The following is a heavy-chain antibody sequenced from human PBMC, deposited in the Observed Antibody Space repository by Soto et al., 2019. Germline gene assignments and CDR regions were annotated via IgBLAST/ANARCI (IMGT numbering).Heavy chain of an antibody. CDR3: AKGWGITMIVVAEIDY. CDR2: ISGSGGST. D-gene: IGHD3-22*01. V-gene: IGHV3-23*01. CDR1: GFTFSSYA. J-gene: IGHJ4*02. Sequence: PGGSLRLSCAASGFTFSSYAMSWVRPATGKGLEWVSAISGSGGSTYYADSVKGRFTISRDNSKNTLYLQMNSLRAEDTAVYYCAKGWGITMIVVAEIDYWGQGTLVTVSS.